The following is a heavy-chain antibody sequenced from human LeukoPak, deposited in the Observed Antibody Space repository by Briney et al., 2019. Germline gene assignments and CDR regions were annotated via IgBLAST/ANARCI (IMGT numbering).Heavy chain of an antibody. V-gene: IGHV3-30*04. Sequence: GGSLRLSCAASGFTFSSCAMHWVRQAPGKGLEWVAVISYDGSNKYYADSVKGRFTISRDNSENTLYLQMNSLRAEDTAVYYCARDLPDYWGQGTLVTVSS. J-gene: IGHJ4*02. CDR1: GFTFSSCA. CDR3: ARDLPDY. CDR2: ISYDGSNK.